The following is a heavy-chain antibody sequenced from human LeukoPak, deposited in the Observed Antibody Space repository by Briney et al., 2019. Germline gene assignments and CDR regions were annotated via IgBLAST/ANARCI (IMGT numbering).Heavy chain of an antibody. CDR1: GGSISSNNW. D-gene: IGHD3-16*01. J-gene: IGHJ4*02. Sequence: SETLSLTCAVSGGSISSNNWWSWVRPPPGKGLEWIGEIYHSGSANYNPSLKSRVTISLDKSKNQFSLRLYSVTAADTAVYYCARDPRGELPLDYWGQGTLVTVSS. CDR2: IYHSGSA. CDR3: ARDPRGELPLDY. V-gene: IGHV4-4*02.